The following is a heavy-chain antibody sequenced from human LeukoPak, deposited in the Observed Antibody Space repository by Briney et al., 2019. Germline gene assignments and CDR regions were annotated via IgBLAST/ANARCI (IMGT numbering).Heavy chain of an antibody. CDR1: GFAVSSHY. D-gene: IGHD4-17*01. Sequence: GGSLRLFCAASGFAVSSHYMSWVLQAPGKGLEWVSVIYRGGSTSYADSVKGRFTISRDNSKNTLHLQMTSLSAEATPVYYCARDGGDYVPYWGQGTLVTVSS. V-gene: IGHV3-53*01. CDR2: IYRGGST. CDR3: ARDGGDYVPY. J-gene: IGHJ4*02.